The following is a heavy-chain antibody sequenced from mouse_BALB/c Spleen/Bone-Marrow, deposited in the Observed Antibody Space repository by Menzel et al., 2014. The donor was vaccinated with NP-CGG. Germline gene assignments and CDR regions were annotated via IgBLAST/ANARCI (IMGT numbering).Heavy chain of an antibody. CDR1: GYSITSDYA. CDR3: ARATYYGNFFDY. J-gene: IGHJ2*01. Sequence: EVQRVESGPGLVKPSQSLSLTCTVTGYSITSDYAWNWIRQFPGNKLEWMGYISYSGSTDYNPSLKSRISITRDTSKNQFFLQLNSVTTEDTATYYCARATYYGNFFDYWGQGTTLTVSS. CDR2: ISYSGST. V-gene: IGHV3-2*02. D-gene: IGHD2-10*01.